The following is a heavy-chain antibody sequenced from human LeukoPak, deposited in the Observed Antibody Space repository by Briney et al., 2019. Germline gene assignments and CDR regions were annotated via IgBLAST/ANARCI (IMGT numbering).Heavy chain of an antibody. CDR2: IYYSGST. CDR3: ARAVDTAMVPYYFDY. V-gene: IGHV4-59*01. CDR1: GGSISSYY. D-gene: IGHD5-18*01. J-gene: IGHJ4*02. Sequence: KPSETLSLTCTVSGGSISSYYWSWIRQPPGKGLEWIGYIYYSGSTNYNPSLKSRVTISVDTSKNQFSLKLSSVTAADTAVYYCARAVDTAMVPYYFDYWAQGTLVTVSS.